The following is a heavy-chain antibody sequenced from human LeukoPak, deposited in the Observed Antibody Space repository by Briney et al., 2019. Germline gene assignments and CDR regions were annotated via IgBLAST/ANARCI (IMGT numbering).Heavy chain of an antibody. Sequence: PSETLSLTCTVSGGSISSGSYYWSWIRQPPGKGLEWSSYIYYSGSANYNPSLKSRVTISADTSKNQFSLKLSSVTAADTAVYYCARTYYDFWSGSHYWYFDFWGRGTRVTVSS. CDR2: IYYSGSA. CDR3: ARTYYDFWSGSHYWYFDF. D-gene: IGHD3-3*01. V-gene: IGHV4-61*01. CDR1: GGSISSGSYY. J-gene: IGHJ2*01.